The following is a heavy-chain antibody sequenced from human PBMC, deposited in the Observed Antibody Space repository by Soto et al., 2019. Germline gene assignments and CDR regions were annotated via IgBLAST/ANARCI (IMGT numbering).Heavy chain of an antibody. Sequence: PSETLSLTCAVYGGSFSGYYWSWIRQPPGKGLEWIGEINHSGSTNYNPSLKSRVTISVDTSKNQFSLKLSSVTAADTAVYYCACSCGKGRLKLCYYYGMDVWGQGTTVTVSS. CDR1: GGSFSGYY. V-gene: IGHV4-34*01. J-gene: IGHJ6*02. CDR2: INHSGST. D-gene: IGHD1-26*01. CDR3: ACSCGKGRLKLCYYYGMDV.